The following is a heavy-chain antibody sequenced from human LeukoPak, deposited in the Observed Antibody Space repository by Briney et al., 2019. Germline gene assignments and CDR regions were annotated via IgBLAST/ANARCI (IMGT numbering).Heavy chain of an antibody. CDR3: ARHSTIQYGSGSYYEYNWFDP. D-gene: IGHD3-10*01. Sequence: PSETLSLTCTVSGGSISSSSYYWDWIRQPPGKGLEWIGSIYYSGSTYYNPSLKSRVTISVDTSKNQFSLKLSSVTAADTAVYYCARHSTIQYGSGSYYEYNWFDPWSQGTLVTVSS. J-gene: IGHJ5*02. CDR2: IYYSGST. CDR1: GGSISSSSYY. V-gene: IGHV4-39*01.